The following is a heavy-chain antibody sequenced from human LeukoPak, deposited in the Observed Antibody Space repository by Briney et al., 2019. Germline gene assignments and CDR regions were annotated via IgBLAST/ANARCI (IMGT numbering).Heavy chain of an antibody. CDR2: IYTSGST. CDR1: GGSFSGYY. Sequence: SETLSLTCAVYGGSFSGYYWSWIRQPAGKGLEWIGRIYTSGSTNYNPSLKSRVTISVDTSKNQFSLKLSSVTAADTAVYYCARDRGGASGHAFDIWGQGTMVTVSS. CDR3: ARDRGGASGHAFDI. J-gene: IGHJ3*02. D-gene: IGHD1-26*01. V-gene: IGHV4-4*07.